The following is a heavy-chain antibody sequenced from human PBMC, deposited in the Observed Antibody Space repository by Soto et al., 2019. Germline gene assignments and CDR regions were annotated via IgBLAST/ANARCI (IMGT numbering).Heavy chain of an antibody. D-gene: IGHD3-10*01. V-gene: IGHV4-30-4*01. CDR3: SVWFGEMGAFDI. Sequence: PSETLSLTCTVSGGSISSGDYYWSWIRQPPGKGLEWIGYIYYSGSTYYNPSLKSRVTISVDTSKNQFSLKLSSVTAADTAVYYPSVWFGEMGAFDIWGHGTMVTVSS. CDR2: IYYSGST. J-gene: IGHJ3*02. CDR1: GGSISSGDYY.